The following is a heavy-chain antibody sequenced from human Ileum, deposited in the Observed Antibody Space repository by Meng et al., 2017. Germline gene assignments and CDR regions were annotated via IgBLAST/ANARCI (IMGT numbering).Heavy chain of an antibody. J-gene: IGHJ5*02. CDR2: IHHGGGN. D-gene: IGHD2-21*01. CDR3: ARNGAYSADP. V-gene: IGHV4-4*02. Sequence: QEDQQQAGPRIVESSASLPLVRGAACASLSSGYWWSWVRQPPGKGMEWIGEIHHGGGNNYNPSLKSRFTISVDKSSNQYTLRLTSVTAADTAMYYCARNGAYSADPWGQGTLVTVSS. CDR1: CASLSSGYW.